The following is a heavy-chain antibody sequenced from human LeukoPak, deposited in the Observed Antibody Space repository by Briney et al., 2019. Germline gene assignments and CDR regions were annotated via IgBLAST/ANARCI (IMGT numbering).Heavy chain of an antibody. Sequence: GGSLRLSCAASGFTFDDYAMHWVRQAPGKGLEWVSGISWNSGSIGYADSVKGRFAISRDNAKNSLYLQMNSLRAEDTALYYCAKSPSYYYDKGVFDYWGQGTLVTVSS. V-gene: IGHV3-9*01. D-gene: IGHD3-22*01. CDR1: GFTFDDYA. CDR2: ISWNSGSI. J-gene: IGHJ4*02. CDR3: AKSPSYYYDKGVFDY.